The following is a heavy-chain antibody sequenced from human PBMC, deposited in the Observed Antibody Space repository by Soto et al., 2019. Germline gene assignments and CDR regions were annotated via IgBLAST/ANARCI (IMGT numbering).Heavy chain of an antibody. CDR3: ASIYSGYDLGFS. Sequence: ASVKVSCKASGYTFTSYGISWVRQAPGQGLEWMGWISAYNGNTNYAQKLQGRVTMTTDTSTSTAYMELRSLRSDDTAVYYCASIYSGYDLGFSWGQGTLVNVSS. CDR1: GYTFTSYG. J-gene: IGHJ5*02. CDR2: ISAYNGNT. V-gene: IGHV1-18*01. D-gene: IGHD5-12*01.